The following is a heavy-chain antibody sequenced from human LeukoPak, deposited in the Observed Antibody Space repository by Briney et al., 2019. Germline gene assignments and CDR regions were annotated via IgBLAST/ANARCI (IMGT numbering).Heavy chain of an antibody. J-gene: IGHJ4*02. CDR2: INSDGSST. CDR1: GFTSSNYW. Sequence: GSLRLSCAASGFTSSNYWMHWVRQGPGKGLVWVSRINSDGSSTRYADSVKGRFTISRDNAKNTLYLQMNSLRAEDTAVYYCARDRDGPDYWGQGTLVTVSS. V-gene: IGHV3-74*01. D-gene: IGHD5-24*01. CDR3: ARDRDGPDY.